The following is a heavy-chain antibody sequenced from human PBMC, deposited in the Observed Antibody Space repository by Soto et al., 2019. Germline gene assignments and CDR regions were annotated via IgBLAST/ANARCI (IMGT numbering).Heavy chain of an antibody. V-gene: IGHV4-4*02. D-gene: IGHD6-19*01. Sequence: QVQLQESGPGLVKPSGTLSLTCAVSGGSISSSNWWSWVRQPPGKGREWIGEIYHSGSTNYNPSLKRRVTISVDKSKNQFSLKLRSVTATDTAVYYCAREAVAGDFDYWGQGTLVTVSS. CDR3: AREAVAGDFDY. CDR1: GGSISSSNW. CDR2: IYHSGST. J-gene: IGHJ4*02.